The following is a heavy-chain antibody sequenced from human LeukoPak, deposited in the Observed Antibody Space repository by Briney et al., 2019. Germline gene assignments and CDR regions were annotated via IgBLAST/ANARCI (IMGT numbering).Heavy chain of an antibody. V-gene: IGHV1-2*02. Sequence: ASVKASCKASGYNFIVYYIHWLRQAPGHGLEWMGWIDPRTGDTHYAQQFRDRLTLTRDTSSSAAYMDLSRLTSDDTAIYFCAKDWEMRYWQGGFDSWGQGTLLTVSS. D-gene: IGHD2-15*01. CDR1: GYNFIVYY. CDR3: AKDWEMRYWQGGFDS. J-gene: IGHJ4*02. CDR2: IDPRTGDT.